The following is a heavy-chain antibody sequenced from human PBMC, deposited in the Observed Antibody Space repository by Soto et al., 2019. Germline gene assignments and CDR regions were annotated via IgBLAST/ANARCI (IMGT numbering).Heavy chain of an antibody. CDR1: GGRLTTYA. CDR3: ARGGKERFRGSGMDV. D-gene: IGHD1-1*01. J-gene: IGHJ6*02. V-gene: IGHV1-69*01. Sequence: QVQLVQSGAEVRKPGSSVRVSCKASGGRLTTYAFNWMRQAPGQGLEWLGGIITFFGAAMYAQKFQGRVTITADELTTTAYMELSGLRSEDTAVYYCARGGKERFRGSGMDVWGQGTTVTVSS. CDR2: IITFFGAA.